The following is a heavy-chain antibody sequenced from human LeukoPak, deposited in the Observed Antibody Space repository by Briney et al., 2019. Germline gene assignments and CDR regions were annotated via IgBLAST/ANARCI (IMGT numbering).Heavy chain of an antibody. Sequence: GGSLRLSCVLSGFTVGGNYMSWVRQAPGRGLEWVSTIYSGGTTYYADAVKGRFIISRDNSKHTLFLQMNSLRAEDTAIYYCARDAGYCSYGVCYRTRFDSWGQGALVTVSS. CDR1: GFTVGGNY. D-gene: IGHD2-8*01. CDR2: IYSGGTT. J-gene: IGHJ4*02. V-gene: IGHV3-66*01. CDR3: ARDAGYCSYGVCYRTRFDS.